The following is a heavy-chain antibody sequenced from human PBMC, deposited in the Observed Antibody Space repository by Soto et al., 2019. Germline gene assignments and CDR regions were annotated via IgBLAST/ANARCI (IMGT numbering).Heavy chain of an antibody. V-gene: IGHV1-2*02. CDR1: GYTFTGYY. D-gene: IGHD4-17*01. CDR2: INPNSGGT. Sequence: ASVKVSCKASGYTFTGYYMHWVRQAPGQGLEWMGWINPNSGGTNYAQKFQGRVTMTRDTSISTAYMELSRLRSDDTAVYYCARGRGYGDYGTWFDPWGQGTLVTVSS. J-gene: IGHJ5*02. CDR3: ARGRGYGDYGTWFDP.